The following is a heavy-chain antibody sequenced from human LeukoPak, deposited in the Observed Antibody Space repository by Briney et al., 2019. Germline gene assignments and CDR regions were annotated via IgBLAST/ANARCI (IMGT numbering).Heavy chain of an antibody. V-gene: IGHV4-34*01. Sequence: SQTLSLTCAVYGGSFSGYYWSWIRQPLGKGLEWIGEINHSGSTNYNPSLKSRVTISVDTSKNQFSLKLSSVTAADTAVYYCARGRITIFGVVRPTYYFDYWGQGTLVTVSS. J-gene: IGHJ4*02. CDR2: INHSGST. CDR1: GGSFSGYY. D-gene: IGHD3-3*01. CDR3: ARGRITIFGVVRPTYYFDY.